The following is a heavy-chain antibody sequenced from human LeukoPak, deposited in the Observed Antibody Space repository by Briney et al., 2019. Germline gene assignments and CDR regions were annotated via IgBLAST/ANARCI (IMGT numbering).Heavy chain of an antibody. D-gene: IGHD3-22*01. Sequence: PSETLSLTCTVSGGSISSYYWSWIRQPPGKGLEWIGYIHYSGSTNYNPSLKSRVTISVDTSKNQFSLKLSSVTAADTAVYYCARLDYYDDAAWFDPWGQGTLVTVSS. CDR1: GGSISSYY. J-gene: IGHJ5*02. V-gene: IGHV4-59*01. CDR2: IHYSGST. CDR3: ARLDYYDDAAWFDP.